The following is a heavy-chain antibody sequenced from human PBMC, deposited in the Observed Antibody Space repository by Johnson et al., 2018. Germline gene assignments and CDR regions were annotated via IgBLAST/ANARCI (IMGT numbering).Heavy chain of an antibody. Sequence: VQLVQSGGGLVQPGGSMRLSCAASGFSFGAYAMNWVRQAPGKGPECVPGISGGGGGTYYAESVKGRFTISRDNSNNTVYLQMSSLRAEDTAVYYCAKDQGYVPGSYYQDWGQGTLVTVST. CDR2: ISGGGGGT. D-gene: IGHD3-10*01. CDR3: AKDQGYVPGSYYQD. CDR1: GFSFGAYA. V-gene: IGHV3-23*04. J-gene: IGHJ4*02.